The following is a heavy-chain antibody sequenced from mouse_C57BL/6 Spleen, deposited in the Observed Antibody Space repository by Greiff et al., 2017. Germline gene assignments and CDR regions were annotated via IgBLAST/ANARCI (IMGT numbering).Heavy chain of an antibody. CDR1: GYSFTGYF. J-gene: IGHJ2*01. D-gene: IGHD1-1*01. Sequence: VQLQQSGPELVKPGDSVKISCKASGYSFTGYFMNWVMQSHGKSLEWIGRINPYNGDTFYNQKFKGKATLTVDKSSSTAHMELRSLTSEGSAVYECARECPYYCGSFDDWGQGTTLTVSS. CDR2: INPYNGDT. V-gene: IGHV1-20*01. CDR3: ARECPYYCGSFDD.